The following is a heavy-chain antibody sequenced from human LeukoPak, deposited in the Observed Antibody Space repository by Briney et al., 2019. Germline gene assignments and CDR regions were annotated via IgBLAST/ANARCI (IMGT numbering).Heavy chain of an antibody. D-gene: IGHD5-24*01. V-gene: IGHV1-69*05. Sequence: VASVKVSCKASGGTFSSYAISWVRQAPGQGLEWMGRIIPIFGTANYAQKFQSRVTITTDESTSTAYMELSSLRSEDTAVYYCAIFSVEMATIDAFDIWGQGTMVTVSS. CDR2: IIPIFGTA. CDR3: AIFSVEMATIDAFDI. J-gene: IGHJ3*02. CDR1: GGTFSSYA.